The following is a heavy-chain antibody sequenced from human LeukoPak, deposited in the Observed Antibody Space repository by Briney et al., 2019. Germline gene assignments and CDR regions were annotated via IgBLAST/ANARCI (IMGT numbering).Heavy chain of an antibody. V-gene: IGHV3-64*01. CDR3: ARAGYGDYSVDY. Sequence: GSLRLSCAASGFTFKTYAMHWVRQAPGKGLQFVSTISSNGVSTYYANSVKGRFTVSRDNPKTTLYLQMGSLRPEDMAVYYCARAGYGDYSVDYWGQGTLVTVSS. D-gene: IGHD4-17*01. J-gene: IGHJ4*02. CDR2: ISSNGVST. CDR1: GFTFKTYA.